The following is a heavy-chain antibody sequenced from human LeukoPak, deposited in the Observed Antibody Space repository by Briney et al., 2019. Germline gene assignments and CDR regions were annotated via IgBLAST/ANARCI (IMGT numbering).Heavy chain of an antibody. CDR3: ARDPSTTYYYGSGSDGMDV. J-gene: IGHJ6*02. CDR1: GFTVSSNY. Sequence: PGGSLRLSCAASGFTVSSNYMTWVRQAPGKGLEWVSVIYSGGSTFYADSVKGRFTISRDNAQNSPYLQMNSLRAEDTAVYYCARDPSTTYYYGSGSDGMDVWGQGTTVTVSS. V-gene: IGHV3-66*01. CDR2: IYSGGST. D-gene: IGHD3-10*01.